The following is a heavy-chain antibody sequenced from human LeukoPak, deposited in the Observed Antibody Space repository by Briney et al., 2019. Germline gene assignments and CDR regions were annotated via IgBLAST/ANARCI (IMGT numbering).Heavy chain of an antibody. V-gene: IGHV1-58*01. Sequence: SVKVSCKASGFTFISSVVQWVRQARGQRLEWIGWIVVNSGKTNYAQKFQERVTITRDTSTSTVYMELSSLRSEDTAVYYCARDGVGSTIYDYWGQGTLVTVSS. CDR1: GFTFISSV. CDR2: IVVNSGKT. CDR3: ARDGVGSTIYDY. J-gene: IGHJ4*02. D-gene: IGHD3-3*01.